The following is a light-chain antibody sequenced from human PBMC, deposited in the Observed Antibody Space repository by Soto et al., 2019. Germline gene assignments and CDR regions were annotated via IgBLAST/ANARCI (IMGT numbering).Light chain of an antibody. V-gene: IGKV3-15*01. J-gene: IGKJ2*01. CDR3: QQYNNWPPKYT. CDR2: DAS. Sequence: EIVMTQSPATLSVSPGERATLSCRASQSVSSNLAWYQQKPGQAPRLLIYDASTRATGIPARFSGSGSGTEFTLTIRSLQSEDFAVYYCQQYNNWPPKYTFGQGTKLEIK. CDR1: QSVSSN.